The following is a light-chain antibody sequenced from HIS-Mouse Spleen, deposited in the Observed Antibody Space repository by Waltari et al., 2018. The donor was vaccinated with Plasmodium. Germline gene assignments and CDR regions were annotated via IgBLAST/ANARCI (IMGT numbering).Light chain of an antibody. CDR1: SSDVGGYNY. CDR2: DVS. V-gene: IGLV2-14*03. J-gene: IGLJ3*02. Sequence: QPAPTPPASVSGSPGRSVTISCTGPSSDVGGYNYVSWYQQHPGKAPKLMIYDVSNRPSGVSNRFSGSKSGNTASLTISGLQAEDEADYYCSSYTSSSTLVFGGGTKLTVL. CDR3: SSYTSSSTLV.